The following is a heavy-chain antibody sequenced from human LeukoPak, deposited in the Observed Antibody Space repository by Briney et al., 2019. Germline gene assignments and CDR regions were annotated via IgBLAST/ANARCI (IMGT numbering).Heavy chain of an antibody. D-gene: IGHD2-8*01. CDR3: AKANGAYGDYYYYYMDV. V-gene: IGHV3-23*01. CDR1: EFSFSNYA. Sequence: GGSLRLSCAASEFSFSNYAMNWVRQAPGKGLEWVSTISTGGGSTYYADSVKGRFTISRDNSKNTLYLQMNSLRADDTAIYYCAKANGAYGDYYYYYMDVWGKGTTVTVSS. CDR2: ISTGGGST. J-gene: IGHJ6*03.